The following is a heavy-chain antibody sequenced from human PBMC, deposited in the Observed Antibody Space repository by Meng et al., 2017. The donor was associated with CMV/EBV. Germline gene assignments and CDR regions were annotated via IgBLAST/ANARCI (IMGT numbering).Heavy chain of an antibody. CDR1: GHAFTSNG. V-gene: IGHV1-18*01. D-gene: IGHD1-26*01. J-gene: IGHJ4*02. CDR3: ARVGVGATWYFDY. Sequence: GSLVQSGHGVRKHGAQVKASCKASGHAFTSNGIGWVRQAPGQGLEWMGWISAYNGNTNYAQKLQGRVTMTTDTSTSTAYMELRSLRSDDTAVYYCARVGVGATWYFDYWGQGTLVTVSS. CDR2: ISAYNGNT.